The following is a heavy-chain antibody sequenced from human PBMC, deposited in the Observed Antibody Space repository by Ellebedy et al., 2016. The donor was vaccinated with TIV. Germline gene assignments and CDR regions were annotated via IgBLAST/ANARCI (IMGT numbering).Heavy chain of an antibody. CDR1: GYTLTELS. J-gene: IGHJ4*02. V-gene: IGHV1-24*01. CDR3: ASVPLYCGGDCSPYFDY. D-gene: IGHD2-21*02. CDR2: FDPEDGET. Sequence: ASVKVSCKVSGYTLTELSMHWVRQAPGKGLEWMGGFDPEDGETIYAQKFQGRVTITADESTSTAYMELSSLRSEDTAVYYCASVPLYCGGDCSPYFDYWGQGTLVTVSP.